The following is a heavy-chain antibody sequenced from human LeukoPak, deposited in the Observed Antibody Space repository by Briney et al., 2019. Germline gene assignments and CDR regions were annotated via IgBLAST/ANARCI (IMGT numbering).Heavy chain of an antibody. V-gene: IGHV3-30*02. Sequence: PGGSLRLSCAASGFTFSSYGMHWVRQAPGKGLEWVAVIWYGGSNKYYADSVKGRFTISRDNSKNTLYLQMNSLRAEDTAVYYCAKEDYSSSFDYWGQGPWSPSPQ. CDR1: GFTFSSYG. CDR3: AKEDYSSSFDY. D-gene: IGHD4-11*01. CDR2: IWYGGSNK. J-gene: IGHJ4*02.